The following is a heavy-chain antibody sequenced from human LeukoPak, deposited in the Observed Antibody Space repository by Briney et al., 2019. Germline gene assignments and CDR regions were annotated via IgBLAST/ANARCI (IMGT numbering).Heavy chain of an antibody. CDR3: ARDKYSSSWLYNWFDP. J-gene: IGHJ5*02. CDR2: ISAYNGNT. CDR1: GYTFTSYG. Sequence: GASVKVSCKASGYTFTSYGISWVRQAPGQGLEWMGWISAYNGNTNYAQKLQGRVTMTTDTSTSTAYMELRRLRSDDTAVYYCARDKYSSSWLYNWFDPWGQGTLVTVSS. V-gene: IGHV1-18*01. D-gene: IGHD6-13*01.